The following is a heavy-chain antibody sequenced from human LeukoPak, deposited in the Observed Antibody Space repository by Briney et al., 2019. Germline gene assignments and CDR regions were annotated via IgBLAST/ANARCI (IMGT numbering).Heavy chain of an antibody. CDR3: AKGGKWDVTPFDY. CDR2: ISGGGGST. J-gene: IGHJ4*02. CDR1: GFTFTSYS. D-gene: IGHD1-26*01. Sequence: GGSLRPSCAASGFTFTSYSMNWVRQAPGKGLEWVSTISGGGGSTYYADSVKGRFTISRDNSKNTLYLQVNGLRAEDTAVYYCAKGGKWDVTPFDYWGQGTLVTVSS. V-gene: IGHV3-23*01.